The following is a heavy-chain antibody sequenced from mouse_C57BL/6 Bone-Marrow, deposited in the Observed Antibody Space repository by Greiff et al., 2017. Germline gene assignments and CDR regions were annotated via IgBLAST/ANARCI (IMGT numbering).Heavy chain of an antibody. Sequence: EVMLVESGGGLVQPGESLKLSCESNEYEFPSHDMSWVRKTPEKRLELVAAINSDGGSTYYPDTMERRFIISRDNTKKTLYLQRSSLRSEDTALYDGARHEDGQGAMDYWGQGTSVTVSS. CDR2: INSDGGST. CDR1: EYEFPSHD. CDR3: ARHEDGQGAMDY. V-gene: IGHV5-2*01. D-gene: IGHD2-3*01. J-gene: IGHJ4*01.